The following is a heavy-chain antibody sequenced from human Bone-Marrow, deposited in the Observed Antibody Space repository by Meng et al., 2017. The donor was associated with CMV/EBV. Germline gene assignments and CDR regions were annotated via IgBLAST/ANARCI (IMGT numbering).Heavy chain of an antibody. D-gene: IGHD5-12*01. Sequence: GGSLRLSCAASGFTFSNAWMSWVRQAPGKGLEWVGRIKSKTDGGTTDYAAPVKGRFTISRDDSKNTRYLQMNSLKTEDTAVYYCTTGPQWLRLRGGSLYYFAYWGQGKLVHVYS. CDR1: GFTFSNAW. CDR3: TTGPQWLRLRGGSLYYFAY. J-gene: IGHJ4*02. CDR2: IKSKTDGGTT. V-gene: IGHV3-15*01.